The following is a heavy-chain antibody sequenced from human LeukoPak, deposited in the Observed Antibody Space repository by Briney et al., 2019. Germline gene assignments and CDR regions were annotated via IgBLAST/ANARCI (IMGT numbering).Heavy chain of an antibody. CDR2: IYYSGST. J-gene: IGHJ4*02. V-gene: IGHV4-39*01. D-gene: IGHD2-21*02. CDR3: ARLNFGDPSY. CDR1: GGSISSSSYY. Sequence: PSETLSLTCTVSGGSISSSSYYWGWIRQPPGKGLEWIGSIYYSGSTYYNPSLKSRVTISVDTSKNQFSLKLSSVTAADTAVYYCARLNFGDPSYWGQGVLVTVSS.